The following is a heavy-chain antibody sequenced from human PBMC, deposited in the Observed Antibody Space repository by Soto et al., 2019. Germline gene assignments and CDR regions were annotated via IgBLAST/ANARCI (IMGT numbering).Heavy chain of an antibody. CDR2: ISAYNGNT. J-gene: IGHJ5*02. V-gene: IGHV1-18*01. D-gene: IGHD1-20*01. Sequence: ASLKVSCKASGYTFTSYGISWVRQAPGQGLEWMGWISAYNGNTYYAQKLQGRVTMTTDTSTSTAYMELRSLRSDDAAVYYCARETHNWNDVRWFDHWGQGTLVTVSS. CDR1: GYTFTSYG. CDR3: ARETHNWNDVRWFDH.